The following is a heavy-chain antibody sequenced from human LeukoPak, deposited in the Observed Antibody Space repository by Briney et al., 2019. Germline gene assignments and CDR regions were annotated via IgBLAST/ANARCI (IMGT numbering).Heavy chain of an antibody. CDR1: GFTFSSCS. CDR2: ISSSSSYI. CDR3: ARDLKRGRGY. J-gene: IGHJ4*02. Sequence: GGSLRLSCAASGFTFSSCSMNWVRQAPGKGLEWVSSISSSSSYIYYADSVKGRFTISRDNAKNSLYLQMNSLRAEDTVVYYCARDLKRGRGYWGQGTLVTVSS. V-gene: IGHV3-21*01. D-gene: IGHD3-9*01.